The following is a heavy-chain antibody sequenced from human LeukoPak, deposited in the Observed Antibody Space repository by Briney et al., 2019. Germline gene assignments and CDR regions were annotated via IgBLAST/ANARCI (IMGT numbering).Heavy chain of an antibody. CDR2: ISSDGSKK. CDR1: GFTFIGYA. Sequence: PGRSLKLSCAASGFTFIGYAMHWVRQAPGKGLEWVAVISSDGSKKYYADSVKGRFTLSRDSSQNTLYLQMNSLRPEDTAVYYCARDTVDNRSAYYYQYWGQGTLVTVSS. V-gene: IGHV3-30*04. D-gene: IGHD3-3*01. J-gene: IGHJ1*01. CDR3: ARDTVDNRSAYYYQY.